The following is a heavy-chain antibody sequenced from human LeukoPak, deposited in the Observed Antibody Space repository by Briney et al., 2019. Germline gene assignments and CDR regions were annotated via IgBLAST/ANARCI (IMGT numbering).Heavy chain of an antibody. J-gene: IGHJ4*02. CDR1: GGSIDSTNW. Sequence: SETLSLTCDVSGGSIDSTNWWNWVRQPPGKGLEWFGEIHHDGRINYNPSLKSRVTLSVDKSKNQFSLRLNSVTAADTAMYYCARSHDHLWGNYPDYWGQGTLVTVSS. CDR2: IHHDGRI. V-gene: IGHV4/OR15-8*01. CDR3: ARSHDHLWGNYPDY. D-gene: IGHD3-16*02.